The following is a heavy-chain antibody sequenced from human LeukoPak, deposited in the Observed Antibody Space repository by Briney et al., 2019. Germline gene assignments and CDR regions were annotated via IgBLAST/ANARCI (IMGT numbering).Heavy chain of an antibody. CDR2: ISSSSSYT. Sequence: GGSLSLSCAASGFTFSDYYMGWIRQAPGKGLEWVSYISSSSSYTNYADSVKGRFTISRDNAKNSLYLQMNSLRAEDTAVYYCARDLGYCSSTSCSDAFDIWGQGTMVTVSS. CDR1: GFTFSDYY. CDR3: ARDLGYCSSTSCSDAFDI. J-gene: IGHJ3*02. V-gene: IGHV3-11*06. D-gene: IGHD2-2*01.